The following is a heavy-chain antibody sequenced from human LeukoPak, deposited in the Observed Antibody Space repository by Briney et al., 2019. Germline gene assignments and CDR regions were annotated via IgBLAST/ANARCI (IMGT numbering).Heavy chain of an antibody. Sequence: SETLSLTCAVSGGSVSSGKYLWGWIRQPPGKELEWIGSIPYSGNADYNPSLRSRVTLSVDTSKNQFSLKLTSVTAADSAVYYCAGLGVMVLVYQSESWGQGTPVTVSS. D-gene: IGHD2/OR15-2a*01. CDR2: IPYSGNA. CDR3: AGLGVMVLVYQSES. CDR1: GGSVSSGKYL. V-gene: IGHV4-39*07. J-gene: IGHJ5*02.